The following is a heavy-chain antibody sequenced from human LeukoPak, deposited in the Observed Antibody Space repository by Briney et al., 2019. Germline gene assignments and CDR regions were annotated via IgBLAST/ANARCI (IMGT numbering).Heavy chain of an antibody. J-gene: IGHJ4*02. Sequence: SETLSLTCTVSGCSISTYYWSWIRQPPGKGLEWIGYIYHSGITNYNPSLKSRVTISVDTSKSQFSLKLSSVTAADTAMYYCARFVCGSASYSMRGPFDYWGQGTLVTVSS. D-gene: IGHD3-10*01. CDR1: GCSISTYY. CDR2: IYHSGIT. CDR3: ARFVCGSASYSMRGPFDY. V-gene: IGHV4-59*08.